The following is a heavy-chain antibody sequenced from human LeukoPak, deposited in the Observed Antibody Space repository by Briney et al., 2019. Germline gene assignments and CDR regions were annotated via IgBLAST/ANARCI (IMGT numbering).Heavy chain of an antibody. D-gene: IGHD3-22*01. Sequence: GGSLRLSCAASGFTFSSYAMSWVRQAPGKGLEWVSGISGSGDSTFYADSVKGRFTISRDNSKNTLYLQMNNLRAEDTAVYYRTKGSYYDNSGRAYFDYWGQGTLVTVSS. CDR1: GFTFSSYA. V-gene: IGHV3-23*01. CDR3: TKGSYYDNSGRAYFDY. J-gene: IGHJ4*02. CDR2: ISGSGDST.